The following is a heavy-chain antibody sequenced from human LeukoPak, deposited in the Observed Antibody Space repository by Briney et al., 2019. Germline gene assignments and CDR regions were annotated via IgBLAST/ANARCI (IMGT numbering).Heavy chain of an antibody. D-gene: IGHD3-10*01. CDR3: ARDSRGYYGSGSYLDY. J-gene: IGHJ4*02. CDR1: GGSVSRYY. V-gene: IGHV4-4*07. CDR2: VYTNGST. Sequence: SETLSLTCTVSGGSVSRYYWSWIRQPAGKGLEWIGRVYTNGSTNYNPSLKSRVTMSVDTSKNQFSLKLSSVTAADTAMYYCARDSRGYYGSGSYLDYWGQGTLVTVSS.